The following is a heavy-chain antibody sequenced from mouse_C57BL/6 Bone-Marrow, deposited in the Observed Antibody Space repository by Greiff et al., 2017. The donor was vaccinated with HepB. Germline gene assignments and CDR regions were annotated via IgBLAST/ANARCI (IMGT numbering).Heavy chain of an antibody. D-gene: IGHD3-1*01. Sequence: VQLQQSGAELVKPGASVKLSCTASGFNIKDTYIHWVKQRPERGLEWIGRIDPANDNSKFDPKFQAKATITADTSSNTAFLPPSSLTSEDTAVYYGARLSARATNAKDDWGQGTSVTVSP. CDR2: IDPANDNS. CDR1: GFNIKDTY. V-gene: IGHV14-3*02. CDR3: ARLSARATNAKDD. J-gene: IGHJ4*01.